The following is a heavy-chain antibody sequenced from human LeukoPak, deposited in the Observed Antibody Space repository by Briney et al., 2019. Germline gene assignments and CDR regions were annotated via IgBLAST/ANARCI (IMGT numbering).Heavy chain of an antibody. CDR2: IYYSGST. Sequence: PSETLSLTCTVSGGSISSYYWSWIRQPPGKGLEWIGYIYYSGSTNYNPSLKSRVTISVDTFKNQFSLKLSSVTAADTAVYYCASSNYYDSSGYYYDFDYWGQGTLVTVSS. CDR3: ASSNYYDSSGYYYDFDY. CDR1: GGSISSYY. D-gene: IGHD3-22*01. J-gene: IGHJ4*02. V-gene: IGHV4-59*08.